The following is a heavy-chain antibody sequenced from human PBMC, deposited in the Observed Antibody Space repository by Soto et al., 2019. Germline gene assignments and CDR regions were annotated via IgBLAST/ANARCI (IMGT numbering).Heavy chain of an antibody. CDR1: GFTFSNAW. D-gene: IGHD6-6*01. Sequence: GGYLRLSCAASGFTFSNAWMNWVRQAPGKGLEWVGRIKSKTDGGTTDYAAPVKGRFTISRDDSKNTLYLQMNSLKTEDTAVYYCTTDGVEQLGYILRMDVWGQGTTVTVSS. J-gene: IGHJ6*02. CDR2: IKSKTDGGTT. V-gene: IGHV3-15*07. CDR3: TTDGVEQLGYILRMDV.